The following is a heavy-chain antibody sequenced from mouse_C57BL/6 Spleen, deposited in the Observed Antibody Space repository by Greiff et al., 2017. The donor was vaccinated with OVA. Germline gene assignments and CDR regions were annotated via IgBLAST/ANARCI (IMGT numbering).Heavy chain of an antibody. D-gene: IGHD1-1*01. CDR1: GYTFTDYN. CDR3: ARRAYYYGSSGFDY. J-gene: IGHJ2*01. Sequence: VQLQQSGPELVKPGASAKIPCKASGYTFTDYNMDWVKQSHGKSLEWIGDINPNNGGTIYNQKFKGKATLTVDKSSSTAYMELRSLTSEDTAVYYCARRAYYYGSSGFDYWGQGTALTVSS. CDR2: INPNNGGT. V-gene: IGHV1-18*01.